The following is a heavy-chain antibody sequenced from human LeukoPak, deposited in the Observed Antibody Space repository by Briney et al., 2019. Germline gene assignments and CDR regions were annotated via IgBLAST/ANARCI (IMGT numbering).Heavy chain of an antibody. J-gene: IGHJ3*02. V-gene: IGHV1-2*02. Sequence: ASVKVSCKASGYTFTGHYIHWVRQAPGQGLEWMGWINPNNGGTNYAQKFRGRVTMTRDTSISTAYMELSRLRSDDTAVYYCARVSGATDAFDIWGQGTMVTVSS. D-gene: IGHD1-26*01. CDR1: GYTFTGHY. CDR2: INPNNGGT. CDR3: ARVSGATDAFDI.